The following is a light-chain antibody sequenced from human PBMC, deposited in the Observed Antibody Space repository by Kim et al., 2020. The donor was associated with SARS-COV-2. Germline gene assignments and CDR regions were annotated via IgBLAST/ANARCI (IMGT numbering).Light chain of an antibody. CDR1: QCISNY. CDR3: QQYSTFPFT. V-gene: IGKV1-16*02. J-gene: IGKJ4*01. CDR2: AAS. Sequence: SSVGDRVTITCRASQCISNYLVWVQQKPGKAPKSLIYAASNLQSGVLSKFSGSGSGTDFTLTISSLQPEDSATYYCQQYSTFPFTFGGGTKVDI.